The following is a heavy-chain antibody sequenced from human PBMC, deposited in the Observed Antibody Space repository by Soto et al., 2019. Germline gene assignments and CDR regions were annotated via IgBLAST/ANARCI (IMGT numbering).Heavy chain of an antibody. V-gene: IGHV4-34*01. CDR2: INHSGST. CDR3: ARFTITMVRGDVFDP. D-gene: IGHD3-10*01. CDR1: GGSFSGYY. Sequence: TSETLSLTCTVSGGSFSGYYWSWIRQPPGKGLEWIGEINHSGSTNYNPSLKSRVTISVDTSKNQFSLKLSSVTAADTAVYYCARFTITMVRGDVFDPWGQGTLVTVSS. J-gene: IGHJ5*02.